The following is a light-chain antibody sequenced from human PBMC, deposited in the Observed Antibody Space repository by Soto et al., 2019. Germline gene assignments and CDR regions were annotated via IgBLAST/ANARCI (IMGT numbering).Light chain of an antibody. CDR2: EVS. V-gene: IGLV2-14*01. CDR1: STDVGGYNY. CDR3: GSYTRTDTPFV. Sequence: QSVLAQPSSVSGSPGQSITISCTGTSTDVGGYNYVSWYQHHPGKGPKLIIYEVSNRPSGVSDRFSGSKSGNKASLIISNLEAEDESDYYCGSYTRTDTPFVFGTGTKVTVL. J-gene: IGLJ1*01.